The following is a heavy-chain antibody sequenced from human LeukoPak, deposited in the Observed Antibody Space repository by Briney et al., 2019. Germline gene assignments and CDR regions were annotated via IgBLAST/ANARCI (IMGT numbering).Heavy chain of an antibody. CDR2: INHSGGT. Sequence: PSETLSLTCAVYGGSFSYYYWSSIRQPPGKTLEWIGEINHSGGTNYNPSLKSRVTISVDTSKNQFSLKLSSVTAADTAVYYCAIRKYYDILTGYRKIPTSGFDPWGQGTLVTVSS. CDR3: AIRKYYDILTGYRKIPTSGFDP. D-gene: IGHD3-9*01. J-gene: IGHJ5*02. V-gene: IGHV4-34*01. CDR1: GGSFSYYY.